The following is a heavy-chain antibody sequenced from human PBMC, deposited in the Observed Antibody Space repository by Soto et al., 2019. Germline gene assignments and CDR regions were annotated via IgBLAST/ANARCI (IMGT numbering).Heavy chain of an antibody. CDR3: RWARDARGGGFDY. CDR2: ISYDGSKR. CDR1: GFNFSNYG. D-gene: IGHD2-8*01. J-gene: IGHJ4*02. V-gene: IGHV3-30*03. Sequence: QVQLVESGGGVVQPGRSLRLSCAASGFNFSNYGMHWVRQAPGKGLEWVAVISYDGSKRYYGDSVKGRFTISRDNSKNTLDLQLSSLTTEDTAVYYCRWARDARGGGFDYWGQGTLVTVSS.